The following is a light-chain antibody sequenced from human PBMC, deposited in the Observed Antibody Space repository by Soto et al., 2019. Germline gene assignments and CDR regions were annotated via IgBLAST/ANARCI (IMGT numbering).Light chain of an antibody. CDR3: SSCTSGRCHYV. J-gene: IGLJ1*01. CDR1: SSDVGAYYS. CDR2: GVT. V-gene: IGLV2-14*01. Sequence: QSVLTQPASVSGSPGQSITISCTGTSSDVGAYYSVSWYQHHPGKAPKLIIYGVTKRPSGVSNRFSGSKSGNTASLTISGLHAADEAYYHCSSCTSGRCHYVFGTGTKLTVL.